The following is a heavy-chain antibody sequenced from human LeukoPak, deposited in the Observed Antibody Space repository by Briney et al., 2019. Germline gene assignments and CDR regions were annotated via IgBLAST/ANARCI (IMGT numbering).Heavy chain of an antibody. Sequence: SETLSLTCTVSGGSISSYYWSWIRQPPGKGLEWIGYIYYSGSTNYNPSLKSRVTISVGTSKNQFSLKLSSVTAADTAVYYCARVYRSRITIFGVVIIPSWFDPWGQGTLVTVSS. V-gene: IGHV4-59*01. D-gene: IGHD3-3*01. CDR1: GGSISSYY. CDR2: IYYSGST. CDR3: ARVYRSRITIFGVVIIPSWFDP. J-gene: IGHJ5*02.